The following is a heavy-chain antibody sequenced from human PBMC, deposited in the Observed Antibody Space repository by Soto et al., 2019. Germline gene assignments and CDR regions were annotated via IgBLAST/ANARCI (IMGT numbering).Heavy chain of an antibody. CDR1: GFTFSSYA. J-gene: IGHJ3*01. V-gene: IGHV3-30-3*01. Sequence: GGSLRLSCAASGFTFSSYAMHWVRQAPGKGLEWVAVISYDGSNKYYADSVKGRFTISRDNAKNMVYLQMNSLRAEDTAVYYCARDNWNTVWGQGTMVTVSS. D-gene: IGHD1-20*01. CDR3: ARDNWNTV. CDR2: ISYDGSNK.